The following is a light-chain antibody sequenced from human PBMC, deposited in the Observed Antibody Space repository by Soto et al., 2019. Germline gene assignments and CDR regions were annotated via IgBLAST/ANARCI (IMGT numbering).Light chain of an antibody. CDR1: QSVSSSY. V-gene: IGKV3-20*01. J-gene: IGKJ1*01. CDR3: QQYGSSPWT. Sequence: EIVLTQSPGTLSLSPGERATLSCRASQSVSSSYLAWYQQKPGQAPRLLIYGASSRATGIPDRFSGSGSGTDFTLTISRLEPEDFAVYYCQQYGSSPWTFGQRTKVDI. CDR2: GAS.